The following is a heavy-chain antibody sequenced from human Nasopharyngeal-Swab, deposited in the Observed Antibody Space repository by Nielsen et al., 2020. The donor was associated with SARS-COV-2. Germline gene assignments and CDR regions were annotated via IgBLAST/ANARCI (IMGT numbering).Heavy chain of an antibody. Sequence: SETLSLTCTVSGVSLSSSSYFWGWIRQPPGKGLEWIGSTYYSGNTYCNPSLKSRVTISVDTSNNQFSLKLSSVTAADTAVYYCAKHYGGGLPYGRDVWGQGTTVTVSS. CDR3: AKHYGGGLPYGRDV. J-gene: IGHJ6*02. CDR1: GVSLSSSSYF. V-gene: IGHV4-39*01. D-gene: IGHD2-21*01. CDR2: TYYSGNT.